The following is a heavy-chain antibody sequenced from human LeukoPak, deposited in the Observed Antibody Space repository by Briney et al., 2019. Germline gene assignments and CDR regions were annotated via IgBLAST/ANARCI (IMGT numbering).Heavy chain of an antibody. CDR1: GFTFSSYS. D-gene: IGHD6-6*01. J-gene: IGHJ4*02. CDR2: ISSSSSYI. Sequence: GGSLRLSCAASGFTFSSYSMNWVRQAPGKGLEWVSSISSSSSYIYYADSVKGRFTISRDNAKNTLYLQMNSLRAEDTAVYYCARDRYSSSHFDYWGQGTLVTVSS. CDR3: ARDRYSSSHFDY. V-gene: IGHV3-21*01.